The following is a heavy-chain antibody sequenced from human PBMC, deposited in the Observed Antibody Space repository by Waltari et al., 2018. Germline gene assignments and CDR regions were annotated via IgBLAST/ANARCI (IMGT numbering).Heavy chain of an antibody. Sequence: EVQLVRSGAEVKKPGESLKISCKVSGYKLTNSWIGGVRQVPGKGLEWMGTIYPGDSDTRYSPSCQGLVTISVDKSTNTAYLQWSSLKASDTAMYYCARPHSGSYVGAFDMWGQGTKVTVSS. D-gene: IGHD1-26*01. CDR3: ARPHSGSYVGAFDM. CDR1: GYKLTNSW. J-gene: IGHJ3*02. V-gene: IGHV5-51*01. CDR2: IYPGDSDT.